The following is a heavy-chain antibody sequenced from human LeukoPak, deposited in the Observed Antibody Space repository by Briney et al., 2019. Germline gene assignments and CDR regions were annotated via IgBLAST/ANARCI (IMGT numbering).Heavy chain of an antibody. J-gene: IGHJ4*02. V-gene: IGHV3-66*01. D-gene: IGHD2-15*01. CDR1: GFTVSHNY. Sequence: PGGSLRLSCAASGFTVSHNYMSWVRQAPGKGLEWVSNIYNDGRTYYRDSVKGRFTISRDDSENTLYLQMNNLRAEDTAVYYCARCSGGRIPYWGQGTLVTVSS. CDR2: IYNDGRT. CDR3: ARCSGGRIPY.